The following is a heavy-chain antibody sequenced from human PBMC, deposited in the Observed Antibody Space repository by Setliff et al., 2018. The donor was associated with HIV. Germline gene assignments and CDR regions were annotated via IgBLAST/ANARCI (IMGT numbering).Heavy chain of an antibody. Sequence: PSETLSLTCSVSGDSISSGNYLWSWIRQPAGKAPEWIGRISVSGTTDYNPSLEGRVTVSRDTSKNQFYLKLASVTAADTAVYYCARTFGDLKHYNYYYTIDVWGQGTTVTVSS. J-gene: IGHJ6*02. V-gene: IGHV4-61*02. CDR1: GDSISSGNYL. CDR2: ISVSGTT. D-gene: IGHD3-10*01. CDR3: ARTFGDLKHYNYYYTIDV.